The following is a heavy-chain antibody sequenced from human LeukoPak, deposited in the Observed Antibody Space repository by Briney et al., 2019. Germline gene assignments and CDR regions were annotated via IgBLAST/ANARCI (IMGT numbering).Heavy chain of an antibody. J-gene: IGHJ4*02. CDR2: INHSGST. V-gene: IGHV4-34*01. Sequence: SETLSLTCAVYGGSFSGYYWSWIRQPPGKGLEWIGEINHSGSTNYNPSLKSRVTISVDTSKNQFSLKLSSVTAADTAIYYCARAVSGRFDYWGQGTLVTVSS. CDR1: GGSFSGYY. CDR3: ARAVSGRFDY. D-gene: IGHD6-19*01.